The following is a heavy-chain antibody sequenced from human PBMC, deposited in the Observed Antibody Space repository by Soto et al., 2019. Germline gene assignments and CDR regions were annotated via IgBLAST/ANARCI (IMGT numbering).Heavy chain of an antibody. J-gene: IGHJ4*02. V-gene: IGHV4-30-4*01. CDR2: IYYSGTN. D-gene: IGHD6-6*01. Sequence: QVQLQESGAGLLQPSQTLSLTCTVSGDSISSGDYYWSWVRQSPGKGLEWIGCIYYSGTNYYDPSLYTRLPMSVDTSKIQFSMRLSSVTAADTAMYFCARDFKGYGSSPGPLEYWGQGTLVTVSS. CDR1: GDSISSGDYY. CDR3: ARDFKGYGSSPGPLEY.